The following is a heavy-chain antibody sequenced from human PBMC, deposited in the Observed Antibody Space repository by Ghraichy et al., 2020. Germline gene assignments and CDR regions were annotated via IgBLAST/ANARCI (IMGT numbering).Heavy chain of an antibody. Sequence: GGSLRLSCAASGFTFSSYAMSWVRQAPGKGLEWVSAISGSGGSTYYADSVKGRFTISRDNSKNTLYLQMNSLRAEDTAVYYCANRPVVVMQPNSFDYWGQGTLVTVSS. CDR1: GFTFSSYA. V-gene: IGHV3-23*01. CDR3: ANRPVVVMQPNSFDY. J-gene: IGHJ4*02. CDR2: ISGSGGST. D-gene: IGHD3-22*01.